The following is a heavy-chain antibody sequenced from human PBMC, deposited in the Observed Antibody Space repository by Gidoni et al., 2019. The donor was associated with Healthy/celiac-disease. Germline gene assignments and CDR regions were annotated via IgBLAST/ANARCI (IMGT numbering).Heavy chain of an antibody. J-gene: IGHJ4*02. D-gene: IGHD3-10*01. Sequence: EVQLVQSGAEVKKPGESLRISCKGSGYSFTSYWISWAGQMPGKGLEWLGRIDPSDAYTNYSPSFQGHVTISADKSISTAYLQWSSLKASDTAMYYCARRGSFIGENDYWGQGTLVTVSS. CDR3: ARRGSFIGENDY. V-gene: IGHV5-10-1*03. CDR2: IDPSDAYT. CDR1: GYSFTSYW.